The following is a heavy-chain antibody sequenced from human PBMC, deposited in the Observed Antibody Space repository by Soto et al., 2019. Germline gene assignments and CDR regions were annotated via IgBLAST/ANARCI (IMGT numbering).Heavy chain of an antibody. J-gene: IGHJ4*02. CDR3: AHTYYYDSSGYYLYYFDY. CDR2: IYWDDDK. D-gene: IGHD3-22*01. Sequence: SGPTLVNPTQTLTLTCTFSGFSLSTSGVGVGWIRQPPGKALEWLALIYWDDDKRYSPSLKSRLTITKDTSKNQVVLTMTNMDPVDTATYYCAHTYYYDSSGYYLYYFDYWGQGTLVTVSS. CDR1: GFSLSTSGVG. V-gene: IGHV2-5*02.